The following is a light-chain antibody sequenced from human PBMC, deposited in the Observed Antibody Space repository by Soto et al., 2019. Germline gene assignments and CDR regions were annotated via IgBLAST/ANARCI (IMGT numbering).Light chain of an antibody. CDR2: DVS. V-gene: IGKV3-11*01. CDR3: QQRSNWPWT. CDR1: QSVSGY. J-gene: IGKJ1*01. Sequence: EIVLTQSPATLSLSPGERATLSCRASQSVSGYLAWYQQKPGQAPRLLNYDVSNRTTGIPARFSGSASRTDFTLTISSLEPEDFAVYYCQQRSNWPWTFGQGTKVEVK.